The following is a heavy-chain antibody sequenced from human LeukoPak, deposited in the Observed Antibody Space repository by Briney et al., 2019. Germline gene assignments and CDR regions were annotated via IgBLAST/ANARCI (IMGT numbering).Heavy chain of an antibody. D-gene: IGHD2-2*01. CDR2: IYYTGST. CDR1: GGSIDSYY. Sequence: PSETLSLTCTVSGGSIDSYYWSWIRQPPGKGLEWIGYIYYTGSTEYHPSLKSRVTISLDTSKNQFSLKLTSVTAADTAVYYCARVYQSAEYYFDYWGQGNLVSASS. J-gene: IGHJ4*02. V-gene: IGHV4-59*01. CDR3: ARVYQSAEYYFDY.